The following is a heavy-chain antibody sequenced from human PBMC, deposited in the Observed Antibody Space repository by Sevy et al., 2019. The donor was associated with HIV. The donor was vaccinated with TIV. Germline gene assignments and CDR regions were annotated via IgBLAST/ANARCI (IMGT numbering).Heavy chain of an antibody. CDR3: AKARLRWPNCMDV. CDR2: ISYDGSNK. J-gene: IGHJ6*02. Sequence: GGSLRLSCAASGFTFSSYGMHWVRQAPGKGLEWVAVISYDGSNKYYADSVKGRFTISRDNSKNTLYLQMNSLRAEDTAVYYCAKARLRWPNCMDVWGQGTTVTVSS. D-gene: IGHD4-17*01. V-gene: IGHV3-30*18. CDR1: GFTFSSYG.